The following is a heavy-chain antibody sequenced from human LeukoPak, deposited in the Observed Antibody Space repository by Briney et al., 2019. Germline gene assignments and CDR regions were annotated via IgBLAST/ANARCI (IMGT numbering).Heavy chain of an antibody. CDR1: GGSISRGSYY. D-gene: IGHD4-17*01. V-gene: IGHV4-61*02. CDR2: IYTSGST. Sequence: KTSQTLSLTCTVSGGSISRGSYYWSWIRQPAGKGLEWIGRIYTSGSTNYNPSLKSRVTISVDTSKNQFSLKLSSVTAADTAVYYCARAWTTSGDAFDIWGQGTMVTVSS. J-gene: IGHJ3*02. CDR3: ARAWTTSGDAFDI.